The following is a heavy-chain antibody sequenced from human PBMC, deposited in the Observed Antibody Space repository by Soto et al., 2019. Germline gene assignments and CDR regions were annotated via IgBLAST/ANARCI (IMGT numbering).Heavy chain of an antibody. V-gene: IGHV3-23*01. Sequence: GGSLRLSWAASGFTFSSYAMSWVRQAPGKGLEWGSAISGSGGSTYYADSVKGRFTISRDNSKHTLYLQMNSLRAEDTAVYYCAKDSVPGQQPPGYWYFDLWGRGTLVTVAS. D-gene: IGHD6-13*01. CDR2: ISGSGGST. J-gene: IGHJ2*01. CDR3: AKDSVPGQQPPGYWYFDL. CDR1: GFTFSSYA.